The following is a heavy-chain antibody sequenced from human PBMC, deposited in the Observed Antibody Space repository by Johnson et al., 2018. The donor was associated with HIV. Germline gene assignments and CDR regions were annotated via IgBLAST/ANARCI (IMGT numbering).Heavy chain of an antibody. J-gene: IGHJ3*02. V-gene: IGHV3-30*14. Sequence: QVQLVESGGGVVHPGRSLRLSCAASGFTFSSYAMHWVRQAPGKGLEWVAVISYDGRNKHYAGSVKGRFTISRDNSKNTLYLQMNSLRAEDTAVYYCAKEVTTEFVRAFDIWGQGTMVTVSS. CDR2: ISYDGRNK. CDR1: GFTFSSYA. D-gene: IGHD4-17*01. CDR3: AKEVTTEFVRAFDI.